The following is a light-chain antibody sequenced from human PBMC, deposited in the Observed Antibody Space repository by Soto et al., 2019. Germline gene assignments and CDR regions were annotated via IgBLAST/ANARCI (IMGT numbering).Light chain of an antibody. J-gene: IGKJ1*01. Sequence: EIVMTQSPATLSVSPGERATLSCRASQSVSSNLAWYQQKPGQAPRLLIYGASTRATGIPARFSGSGSGTEFTLNISSLQSEDFALYYCQQYNNWPPWTFAQGTNVDIK. CDR2: GAS. CDR1: QSVSSN. CDR3: QQYNNWPPWT. V-gene: IGKV3-15*01.